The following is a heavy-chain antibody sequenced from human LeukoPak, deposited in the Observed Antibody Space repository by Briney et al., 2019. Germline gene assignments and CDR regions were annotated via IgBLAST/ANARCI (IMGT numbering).Heavy chain of an antibody. CDR3: ARETSYSSGWYEAFDP. Sequence: GGSLRLSCAASGFTFSDYYMSWIRQAPGKGLEWVSYISSSGSTIYYADSVKGRFTISRDNAKNSLYLQMNSLRARDTAVYYCARETSYSSGWYEAFDPWGQGTLVTVSS. D-gene: IGHD6-19*01. CDR2: ISSSGSTI. V-gene: IGHV3-11*01. CDR1: GFTFSDYY. J-gene: IGHJ5*02.